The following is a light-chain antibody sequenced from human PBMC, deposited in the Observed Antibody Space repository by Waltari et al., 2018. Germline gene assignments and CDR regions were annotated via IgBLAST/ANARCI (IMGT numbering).Light chain of an antibody. CDR2: GIF. CDR3: QHYLRLPVT. Sequence: EIVLTQSPGTLSLSPGERATLACKASQSVNRALAWYQQKPGQASRLLIYGIFDRAAGTPDRFSGSGSGTDFSLTISRLEPEDFAVYYCQHYLRLPVTFGQGTRVEVK. CDR1: QSVNRA. V-gene: IGKV3-20*01. J-gene: IGKJ1*01.